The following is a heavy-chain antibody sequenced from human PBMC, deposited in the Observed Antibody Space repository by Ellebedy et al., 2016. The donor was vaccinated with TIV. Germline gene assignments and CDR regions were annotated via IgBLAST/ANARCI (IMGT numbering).Heavy chain of an antibody. CDR2: INPDSGST. CDR3: ASSGAYLRSVHYSGVHV. V-gene: IGHV1-46*01. J-gene: IGHJ6*02. Sequence: AASVKVSCKASGYTFSRYYLHWVRQAPGQGPEWMGIINPDSGSTTYAQKFKGRVTMARDTHTRTFYLELSSLRSDDTAVYYCASSGAYLRSVHYSGVHVWGQGTTVTVSS. CDR1: GYTFSRYY. D-gene: IGHD1-26*01.